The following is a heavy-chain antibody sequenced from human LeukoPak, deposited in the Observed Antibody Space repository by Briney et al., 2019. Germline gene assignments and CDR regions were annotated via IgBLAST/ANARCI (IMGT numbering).Heavy chain of an antibody. J-gene: IGHJ4*02. CDR2: IYYSGST. D-gene: IGHD4-17*01. Sequence: SETLSLTCTVSGGSVCSGSYYWSLIRQPPGKGLEWVGYIYYSGSTNYNPSPKSRVTISVDTSKNQFSLKLSSVTAAATAVYYCASSRSQGHDYGDYRLGYWGQGTLVTVSS. CDR3: ASSRSQGHDYGDYRLGY. CDR1: GGSVCSGSYY. V-gene: IGHV4-61*01.